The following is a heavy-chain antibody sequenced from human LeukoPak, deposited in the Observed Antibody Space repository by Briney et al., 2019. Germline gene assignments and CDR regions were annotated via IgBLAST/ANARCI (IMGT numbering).Heavy chain of an antibody. D-gene: IGHD6-13*01. J-gene: IGHJ4*02. V-gene: IGHV3-48*03. CDR1: GFTFSSYE. CDR3: ARAWKLTAAGPVGYFDY. CDR2: ISSSGSTI. Sequence: PGGSLRLSCAASGFTFSSYEMNWVRQAPGKGLEWVSYISSSGSTIYYADSVKGRFTISRDNAKNSLYLQMNSLRAEDTAVYYCARAWKLTAAGPVGYFDYWGQGTLVTVSS.